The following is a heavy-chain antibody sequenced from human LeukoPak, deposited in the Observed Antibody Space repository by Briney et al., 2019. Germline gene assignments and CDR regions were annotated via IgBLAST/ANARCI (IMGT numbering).Heavy chain of an antibody. CDR2: VSGGGDST. CDR3: AKRGAVTSYYFDY. D-gene: IGHD4-17*01. Sequence: GGSLRLSCAASGFTFNNYAMSWVRQAPGKGLEWVSAVSGGGDSTYYADSVKGRFTISRDNSKNTLYLQMSSLRAEDTVVYYCAKRGAVTSYYFDYWGQGTLVTVSS. V-gene: IGHV3-23*01. J-gene: IGHJ4*02. CDR1: GFTFNNYA.